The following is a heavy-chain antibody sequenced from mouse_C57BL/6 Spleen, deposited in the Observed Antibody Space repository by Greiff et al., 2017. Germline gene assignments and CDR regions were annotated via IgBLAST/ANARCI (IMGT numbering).Heavy chain of an antibody. Sequence: VKLQESGAELVKPGASVKISCKASGYAFSSYWMNWVKQRPGKGLEWIGQIYPGDGDTNYNGKFKGKATLTADKSSSTAYMQLSSLTSEDSAVYFCARSPYYYGEQNAMDYWGQGTSVTVSS. CDR2: IYPGDGDT. V-gene: IGHV1-80*01. J-gene: IGHJ4*01. CDR3: ARSPYYYGEQNAMDY. CDR1: GYAFSSYW. D-gene: IGHD1-1*01.